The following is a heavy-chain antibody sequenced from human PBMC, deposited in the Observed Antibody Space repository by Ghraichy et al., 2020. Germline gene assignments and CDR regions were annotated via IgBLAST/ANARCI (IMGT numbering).Heavy chain of an antibody. D-gene: IGHD3-10*01. CDR2: IKQDGSEK. CDR3: ARIFTYYYGSGARGWFDP. CDR1: GFTFSSYW. V-gene: IGHV3-7*01. Sequence: GALRLSCAASGFTFSSYWMSWVRQAPGKGLEWVANIKQDGSEKYYVDSVKGRFTISRDNAKNSLYLQMNSLRAEDTAVYYCARIFTYYYGSGARGWFDPWGQGTLVTVSS. J-gene: IGHJ5*02.